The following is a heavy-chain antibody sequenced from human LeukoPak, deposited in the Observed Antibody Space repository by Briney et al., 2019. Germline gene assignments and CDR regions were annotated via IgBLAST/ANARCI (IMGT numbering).Heavy chain of an antibody. D-gene: IGHD3-10*01. CDR3: ARDTDFGFDY. CDR1: GFTFSSFS. CDR2: FSTSSGTI. J-gene: IGHJ4*02. V-gene: IGHV3-48*02. Sequence: GGSLRLSCAASGFTFSSFSMNWVRQAPGKGLEWVSYFSTSSGTISYADSVKGRFTISRDDAKSSLYLQMNSLRDEDTAVHYCARDTDFGFDYWGQGTLVTVSS.